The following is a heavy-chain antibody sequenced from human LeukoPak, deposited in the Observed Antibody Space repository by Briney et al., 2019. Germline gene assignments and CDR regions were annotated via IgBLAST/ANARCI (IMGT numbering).Heavy chain of an antibody. CDR3: ARSYYDSSGYYSLGVLDI. Sequence: GESLKISCKGSGYDFTFYWVAWVRQMPGKGLEWMGIIYPGDSDTRYSPSFQGQVTISADKSISAAYLQWNSLKASDTATYYCARSYYDSSGYYSLGVLDIWGQGTVVTVSS. D-gene: IGHD3-22*01. CDR1: GYDFTFYW. J-gene: IGHJ3*02. CDR2: IYPGDSDT. V-gene: IGHV5-51*01.